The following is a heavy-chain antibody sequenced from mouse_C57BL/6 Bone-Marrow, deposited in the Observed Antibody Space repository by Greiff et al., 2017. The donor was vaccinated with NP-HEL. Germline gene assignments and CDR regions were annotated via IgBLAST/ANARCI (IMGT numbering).Heavy chain of an antibody. Sequence: EVQLKESGAELVRPGASVKLSCTASGFNIKDDYMHWVKQRPEQGLEWIGWIDPENGDTEYASKFQGKATITADTSSNTAYLQLSSLTSEDTAVYYCTTGYDSPYAMDYWGQGTSVTVSS. CDR1: GFNIKDDY. J-gene: IGHJ4*01. CDR3: TTGYDSPYAMDY. CDR2: IDPENGDT. D-gene: IGHD2-4*01. V-gene: IGHV14-4*01.